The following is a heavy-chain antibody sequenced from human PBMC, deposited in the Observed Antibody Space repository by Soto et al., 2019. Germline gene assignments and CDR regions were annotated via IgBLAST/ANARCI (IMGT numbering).Heavy chain of an antibody. CDR1: GFTFSNYG. CDR3: ARYRTSVTFDY. Sequence: GGSLRLSCAASGFTFSNYGMHWVRQAPGKGLEWVAVIWYDGSNKYYADSVKGRFTISRDNSKNTLYPQMNSLRAEDTAVYYCARYRTSVTFDYWGQGTLVTVSS. D-gene: IGHD4-17*01. V-gene: IGHV3-33*01. CDR2: IWYDGSNK. J-gene: IGHJ4*02.